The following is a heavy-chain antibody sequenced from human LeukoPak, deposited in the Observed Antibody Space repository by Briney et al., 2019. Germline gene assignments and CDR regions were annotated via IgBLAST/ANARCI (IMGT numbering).Heavy chain of an antibody. J-gene: IGHJ4*02. V-gene: IGHV4-39*07. CDR2: IYYSGST. CDR1: GGSISSYY. D-gene: IGHD2-2*01. Sequence: SETQSLTCTVSGGSISSYYWSWIRQPPGKGLEWIGSIYYSGSTYYNPSLKSRVTISVDTSKNQFSLKLSSVTAADTAVYYCAREERGYCSSTSCIPFDYWGQGTLVTVSS. CDR3: AREERGYCSSTSCIPFDY.